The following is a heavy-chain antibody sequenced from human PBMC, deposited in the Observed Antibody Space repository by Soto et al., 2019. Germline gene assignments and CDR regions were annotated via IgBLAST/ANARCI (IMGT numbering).Heavy chain of an antibody. D-gene: IGHD3-3*01. Sequence: QVQLVESGGGVVQPGRSLRLSCAASGFTFSSYGMHWVRQAPGKGLEWVAVISYDGSNKYYADSVKGRFTICRDNSKNTLYLQMNSLRAEDTAVYYCAKDRNDFWSGYYTVQDYWGQGTLVTVSS. CDR1: GFTFSSYG. V-gene: IGHV3-30*18. J-gene: IGHJ4*02. CDR3: AKDRNDFWSGYYTVQDY. CDR2: ISYDGSNK.